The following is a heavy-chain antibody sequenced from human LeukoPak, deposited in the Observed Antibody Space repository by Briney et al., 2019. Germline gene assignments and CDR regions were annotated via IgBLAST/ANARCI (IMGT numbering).Heavy chain of an antibody. CDR2: IYTSGST. V-gene: IGHV4-4*07. J-gene: IGHJ4*02. CDR3: ARAIPDDYXXXXXXXXPXDX. CDR1: GGSISSYY. Sequence: SETLSLTCTVSGGSISSYYWSWIRQPAGKGLEWIGRIYTSGSTNYNPSLKSRVTMSVDTSKNQFSLKLSSVTAADTAVYYCARAIPDDYXXXXXXXXPXDXWGQXXLVTVS. D-gene: IGHD5-12*01.